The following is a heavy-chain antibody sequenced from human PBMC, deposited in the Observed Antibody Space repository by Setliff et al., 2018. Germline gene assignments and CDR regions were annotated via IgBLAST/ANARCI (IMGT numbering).Heavy chain of an antibody. CDR1: GFTFTTNW. Sequence: GGSLRLSCAASGFTFTTNWMNWVRQAPGKGPEWVANINQRGSERNYVDSVKGRFTISRDNAKSSLYLEMNSLRDDDTAVYYCAREPRDKPEDIWGQGTMVTVSS. J-gene: IGHJ3*02. CDR2: INQRGSER. CDR3: AREPRDKPEDI. V-gene: IGHV3-7*03.